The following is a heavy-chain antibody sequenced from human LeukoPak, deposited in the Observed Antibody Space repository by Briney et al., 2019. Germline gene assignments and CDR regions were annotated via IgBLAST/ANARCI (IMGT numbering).Heavy chain of an antibody. J-gene: IGHJ5*02. D-gene: IGHD6-13*01. V-gene: IGHV3-74*01. CDR2: IKSDGSST. CDR1: GFTFSSYW. CDR3: ARDRSSSWYRTPNWFDA. Sequence: GGSLRLSCAASGFTFSSYWMHWVRHAPGKGLVWVSRIKSDGSSTIYADSVKGRFTISRDNAKNSLYLQMNSLRAEDTAVYYCARDRSSSWYRTPNWFDAWGQGTLVTVSS.